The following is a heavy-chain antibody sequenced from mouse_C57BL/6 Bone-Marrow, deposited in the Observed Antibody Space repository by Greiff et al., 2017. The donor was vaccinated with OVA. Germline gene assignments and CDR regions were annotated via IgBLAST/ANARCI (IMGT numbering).Heavy chain of an antibody. CDR3: ARRYYGSSWYFDV. Sequence: VQLQQPGAELVKPGASVQMSCKASGYTFTSYWITWVKQRPGHGLEWIGDIYPGSGSTNYNEKFKSQATLTVDTSSSTAYMQLSSLTSEDSAVYYCARRYYGSSWYFDVWGTGTTVTVSS. V-gene: IGHV1-55*01. J-gene: IGHJ1*03. CDR1: GYTFTSYW. D-gene: IGHD1-1*01. CDR2: IYPGSGST.